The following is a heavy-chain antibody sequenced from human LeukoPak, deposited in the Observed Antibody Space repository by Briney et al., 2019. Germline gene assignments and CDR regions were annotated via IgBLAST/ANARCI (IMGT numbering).Heavy chain of an antibody. D-gene: IGHD3-9*01. CDR2: ISYSGST. CDR1: GGSISSYY. Sequence: SETLSLTCTVSGGSISSYYWSWIRQPPGKGREWFGYISYSGSTNYNPSLKSRVTISIDTSKNQFSLKLRSVTAADTAIYYCARQGYDILTGYIDAFDIWGQGTMVTVSS. CDR3: ARQGYDILTGYIDAFDI. V-gene: IGHV4-59*08. J-gene: IGHJ3*02.